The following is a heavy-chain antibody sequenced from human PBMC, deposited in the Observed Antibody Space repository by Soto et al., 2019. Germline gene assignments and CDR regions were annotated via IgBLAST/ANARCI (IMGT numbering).Heavy chain of an antibody. Sequence: LRLSCAASGFTFSYYWMHWVRQAPGKGLVWVSRIHSDGSSTTYADFVKGRFIISRDNARNTVDLQMNSVRVEDTAVYYCARGDRGAFDLWGQGTVVTVSS. J-gene: IGHJ3*01. CDR2: IHSDGSST. V-gene: IGHV3-74*01. D-gene: IGHD1-26*01. CDR1: GFTFSYYW. CDR3: ARGDRGAFDL.